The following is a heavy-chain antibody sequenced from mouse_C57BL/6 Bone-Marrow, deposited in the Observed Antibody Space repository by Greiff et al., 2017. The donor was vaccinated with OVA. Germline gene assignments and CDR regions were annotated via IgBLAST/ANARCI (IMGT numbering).Heavy chain of an antibody. Sequence: VQLQQSGPELVKPGASVKISCKASGYSFTGYYMNWVKQSPEKSLEWIGEINPSTGGTTYNQKVKAKATLTVDKSSSTAYMQLKSLTSEDAAVYYCARWLRKYFDVWGTGTTVTVSS. CDR1: GYSFTGYY. V-gene: IGHV1-42*01. CDR2: INPSTGGT. D-gene: IGHD2-2*01. J-gene: IGHJ1*03. CDR3: ARWLRKYFDV.